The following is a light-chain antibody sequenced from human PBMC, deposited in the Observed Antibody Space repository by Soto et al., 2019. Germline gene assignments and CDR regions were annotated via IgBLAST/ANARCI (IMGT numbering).Light chain of an antibody. CDR2: KTS. V-gene: IGKV1-5*03. J-gene: IGKJ1*01. Sequence: DIHMTQSPSTLSASVGDRVTITCRASQSISIWLAWYQQKPGKAPNLLSYKTSSLETGVPARFSGSGSGTEFTLAISSLQPDDFATYYCQHWNDYSWTVGQGTKVEVK. CDR3: QHWNDYSWT. CDR1: QSISIW.